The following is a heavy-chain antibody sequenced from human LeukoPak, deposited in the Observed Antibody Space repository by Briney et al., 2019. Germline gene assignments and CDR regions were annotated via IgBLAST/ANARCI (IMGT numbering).Heavy chain of an antibody. J-gene: IGHJ4*02. D-gene: IGHD6-19*01. Sequence: SETLSLTCTVSGGSISSYYWSWIRQPPGKGLEWIGYIYYSGSTNYNPSLKSRVTISVDTSKNQFSLKLSSVTAADTAVYYCARLWAVAGYFDCWGQGTLVTVSS. V-gene: IGHV4-59*08. CDR3: ARLWAVAGYFDC. CDR1: GGSISSYY. CDR2: IYYSGST.